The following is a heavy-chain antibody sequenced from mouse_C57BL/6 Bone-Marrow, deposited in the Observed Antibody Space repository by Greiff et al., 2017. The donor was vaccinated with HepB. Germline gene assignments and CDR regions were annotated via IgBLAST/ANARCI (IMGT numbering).Heavy chain of an antibody. CDR1: GYTFTSYG. CDR2: IYPRSGNT. CDR3: ARITTVGCL. Sequence: QVQLQQSGAELARPGASVKLSCKASGYTFTSYGISWVKQRTGQGLEWIGEIYPRSGNTYYNEKFKGKATLTADKSSSTAYMELRSLTSEDSAVYFCARITTVGCLWGTGTTVTVSS. D-gene: IGHD1-1*01. V-gene: IGHV1-81*01. J-gene: IGHJ1*03.